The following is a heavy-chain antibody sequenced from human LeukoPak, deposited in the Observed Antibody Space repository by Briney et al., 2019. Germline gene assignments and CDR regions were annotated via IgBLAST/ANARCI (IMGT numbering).Heavy chain of an antibody. J-gene: IGHJ6*03. Sequence: GGSLRLSCAASGFTFNNYAMSWVRQAPGKGLEWVPVISGSGDSTFYADSVKGRFTISRDNSKNTLYLQMNSLRAEDTAVYYCAKTKATRYYYYYYMDVWGKGNTVTISS. V-gene: IGHV3-23*01. CDR1: GFTFNNYA. CDR2: ISGSGDST. CDR3: AKTKATRYYYYYYMDV. D-gene: IGHD1-1*01.